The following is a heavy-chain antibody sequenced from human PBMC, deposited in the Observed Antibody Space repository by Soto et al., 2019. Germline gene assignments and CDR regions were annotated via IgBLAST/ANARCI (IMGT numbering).Heavy chain of an antibody. D-gene: IGHD1-1*01. CDR2: IYPSDGST. Sequence: ASVKVSCKASGYTFTSYYMHWVRQAPGQGLEWMGRIYPSDGSTSYAQKFQGRVTMTGDTSTSTAYMELSSLSSEDTAVYYCDRVFAGNWNDDPSGGAFDLWGQGTKVTVSS. V-gene: IGHV1-46*03. CDR1: GYTFTSYY. J-gene: IGHJ3*01. CDR3: DRVFAGNWNDDPSGGAFDL.